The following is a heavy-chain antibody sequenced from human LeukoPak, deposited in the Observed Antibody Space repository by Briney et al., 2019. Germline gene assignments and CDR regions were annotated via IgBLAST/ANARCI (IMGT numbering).Heavy chain of an antibody. CDR2: IYYSGSP. CDR3: ARDRAVVVVAATPYFYYGMDV. V-gene: IGHV4-39*07. CDR1: GGSISSSSYY. J-gene: IGHJ6*02. Sequence: SETLSLTCTVSGGSISSSSYYWGWIRQPPGKGLEWIGSIYYSGSPYYNPSLKSRVTISVDTSKNQFSLKLSSVTAADTAVYYCARDRAVVVVAATPYFYYGMDVWGQGTTVTVSS. D-gene: IGHD2-15*01.